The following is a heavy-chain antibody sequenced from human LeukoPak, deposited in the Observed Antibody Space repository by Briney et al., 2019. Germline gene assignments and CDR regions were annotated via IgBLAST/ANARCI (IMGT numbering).Heavy chain of an antibody. CDR2: INHSGST. Sequence: SETLSLTCAVYGGSFSGYYWSWIRQPPGKGLEWIGEINHSGSTNYNPSLKSRVTISVDTSKNQFSLKPSSVTAADTVVYYCAKIYGDKGGWGNDYGGQEPLLPAPS. CDR3: AKIYGDKGGWGNDY. V-gene: IGHV4-34*01. CDR1: GGSFSGYY. J-gene: IGHJ4*02. D-gene: IGHD4-17*01.